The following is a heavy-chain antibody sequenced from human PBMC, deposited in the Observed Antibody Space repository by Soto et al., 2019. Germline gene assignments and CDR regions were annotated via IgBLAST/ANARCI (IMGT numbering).Heavy chain of an antibody. D-gene: IGHD4-4*01. CDR3: AKDLGVTRLIPMAFDY. J-gene: IGHJ4*02. Sequence: EVQLLESGGGLVQPGGSLRLSCAASGFTFSSYAMSWVRQAPGKGLEWVSAISGRGGSTYYADSVKGRFTISRDNSKNTLYLQMNSLRAEDTAVYYCAKDLGVTRLIPMAFDYWGQGTLVTVSS. CDR1: GFTFSSYA. CDR2: ISGRGGST. V-gene: IGHV3-23*01.